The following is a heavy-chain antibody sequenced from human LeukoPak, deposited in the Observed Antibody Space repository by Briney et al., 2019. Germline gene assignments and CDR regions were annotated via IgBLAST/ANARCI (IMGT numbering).Heavy chain of an antibody. CDR1: GYTFTNYY. CDR3: ARDRRQCSSTSCFDAFDI. V-gene: IGHV1-46*01. CDR2: SNPSGDST. D-gene: IGHD2-2*01. J-gene: IGHJ3*02. Sequence: ASVKVSCKASGYTFTNYYIHWVRQAPGHGLEWMGISNPSGDSTNYAQKFQGRVTMTRDTSTSTVYMDLSSLRSEDTAVYYCARDRRQCSSTSCFDAFDIWGQGTMVTVSS.